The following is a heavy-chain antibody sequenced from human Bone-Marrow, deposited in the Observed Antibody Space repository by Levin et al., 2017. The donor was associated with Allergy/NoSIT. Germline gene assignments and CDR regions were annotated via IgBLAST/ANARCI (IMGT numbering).Heavy chain of an antibody. V-gene: IGHV3-49*03. D-gene: IGHD3-10*02. J-gene: IGHJ4*02. CDR2: IRTKVYGGTT. CDR3: TLFGSGSNFDY. CDR1: GFTFGDHV. Sequence: GGSLRLSCTGSGFTFGDHVMSWFRQAPRKGLEWVGFIRTKVYGGTTEYAASVKGRFTISRDDSKSIAYLQMNSLKTEDTAVYYCTLFGSGSNFDYWGQGTLVTVSS.